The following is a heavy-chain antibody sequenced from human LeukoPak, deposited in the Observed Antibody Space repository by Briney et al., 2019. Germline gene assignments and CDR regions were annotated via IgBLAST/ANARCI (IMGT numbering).Heavy chain of an antibody. V-gene: IGHV3-74*01. CDR3: ARDVYGDY. Sequence: GGSLRLSCAASGFTFSSYWMHWVRQAPGKGLVWVSHINSDGSTTSYADSVKGRFTISRDNAKNTLYLQMNSLRAEDTAVYYCARDVYGDYWGQGILVTVPS. D-gene: IGHD3-16*01. CDR1: GFTFSSYW. J-gene: IGHJ4*02. CDR2: INSDGSTT.